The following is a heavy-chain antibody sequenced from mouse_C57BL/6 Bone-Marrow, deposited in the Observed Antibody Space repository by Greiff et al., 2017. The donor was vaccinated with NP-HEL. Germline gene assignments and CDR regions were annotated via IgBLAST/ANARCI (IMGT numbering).Heavy chain of an antibody. Sequence: EVMLVESGGDLVKPGGSLKLSCAASGFTFSSYGMSWVRQTPDKRLEWVATISSGGSYTYYPDSVKGRFTISRDNAKNTLYLQMSSLKSEDTAMYYCARRLRFAYWGQGTLVTVSA. CDR1: GFTFSSYG. V-gene: IGHV5-6*02. CDR2: ISSGGSYT. J-gene: IGHJ3*01. CDR3: ARRLRFAY.